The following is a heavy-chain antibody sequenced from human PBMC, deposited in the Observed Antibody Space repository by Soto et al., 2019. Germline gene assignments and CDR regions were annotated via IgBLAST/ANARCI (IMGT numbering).Heavy chain of an antibody. CDR1: GFTFSSYW. CDR3: ARASYYGSGSSGFVY. Sequence: GGSLRLSCAASGFTFSSYWMSWVRQAPGKGLEWVANIKQDGSEKYYVDSVKGRFTISRDNAKNSLYLQMNSLRAEDTAVYYCARASYYGSGSSGFVYWGQGTLVTVSS. J-gene: IGHJ4*02. V-gene: IGHV3-7*01. D-gene: IGHD3-10*01. CDR2: IKQDGSEK.